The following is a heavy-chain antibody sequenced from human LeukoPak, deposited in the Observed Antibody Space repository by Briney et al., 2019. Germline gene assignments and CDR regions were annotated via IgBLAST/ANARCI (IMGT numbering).Heavy chain of an antibody. J-gene: IGHJ5*02. V-gene: IGHV3-23*01. CDR1: GIHFSTSG. CDR2: ISGSGETT. CDR3: AKGLDWFDP. Sequence: GGSLRLSCAASGIHFSTSGMSWVRQAPGNGLEWVSGISGSGETTYYADSVKGRFTISRDNSNSTLFLHMSSLKVEDTAIYYCAKGLDWFDPWGQGTLVTVSS. D-gene: IGHD3/OR15-3a*01.